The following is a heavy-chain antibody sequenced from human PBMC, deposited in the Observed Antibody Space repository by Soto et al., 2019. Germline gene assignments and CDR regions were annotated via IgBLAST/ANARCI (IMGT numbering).Heavy chain of an antibody. CDR3: ATSHYDILTGYSLFDY. D-gene: IGHD3-9*01. J-gene: IGHJ4*02. Sequence: SETLSLTCTVSGGAISSGGYYWSWIRQHPGKGLEWIGYIYYSGSTYYNPSLKIRVTISVDTSKNQFSLKLSSVTAADTAVYYCATSHYDILTGYSLFDYWGQGTLVTVSS. V-gene: IGHV4-31*03. CDR1: GGAISSGGYY. CDR2: IYYSGST.